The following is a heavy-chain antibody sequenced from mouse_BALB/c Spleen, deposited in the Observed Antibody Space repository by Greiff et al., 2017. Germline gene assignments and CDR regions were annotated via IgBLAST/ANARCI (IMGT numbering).Heavy chain of an antibody. J-gene: IGHJ3*01. V-gene: IGHV3-8*02. Sequence: EVKLQESGPSLVKPSQTLSLTCSVTGDSITSGYWNWIRKFPGNKLEYMGYISYSGSTYYNPSLKSRISITRDTSKNQYYLQLNSVTTEDTATYYCARGNYGQAWFAYWGQGTLVTVSA. D-gene: IGHD1-2*01. CDR1: GDSITSGY. CDR2: ISYSGST. CDR3: ARGNYGQAWFAY.